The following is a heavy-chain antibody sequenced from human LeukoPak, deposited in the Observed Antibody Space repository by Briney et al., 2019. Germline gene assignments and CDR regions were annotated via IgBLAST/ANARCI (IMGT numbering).Heavy chain of an antibody. CDR3: ARRAGAYSHPYDY. Sequence: PGGSLRLSCAASGFPLRNYAMSWVRQAPGKGLEWVSFIYSDNTHYSDSVKGRFTISRDNSKNTLYLQMNSLRAEDTAVYYCARRAGAYSHPYDYWGQGTLVTVSS. CDR1: GFPLRNYA. J-gene: IGHJ4*02. V-gene: IGHV3-53*01. CDR2: IYSDNT. D-gene: IGHD4/OR15-4a*01.